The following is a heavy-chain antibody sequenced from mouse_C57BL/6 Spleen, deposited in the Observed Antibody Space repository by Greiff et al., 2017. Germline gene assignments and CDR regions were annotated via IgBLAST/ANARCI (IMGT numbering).Heavy chain of an antibody. CDR3: ARGGIYDGPAWFAY. CDR1: GYTFTDYN. J-gene: IGHJ3*01. Sequence: EVQLQQSGPELVKPGASVKIPCKASGYTFTDYNMAWVKQSHGKSLEWIGDINPNNGGTIYNQKFKGKATLTVDKSSSTAYMELRSLTSEDTAVYYCARGGIYDGPAWFAYWGQGTLVTVSA. D-gene: IGHD2-3*01. CDR2: INPNNGGT. V-gene: IGHV1-18*01.